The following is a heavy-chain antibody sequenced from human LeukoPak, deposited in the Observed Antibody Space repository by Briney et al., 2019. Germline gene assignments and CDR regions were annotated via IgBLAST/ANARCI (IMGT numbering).Heavy chain of an antibody. J-gene: IGHJ4*02. CDR3: ARDNPPDY. Sequence: KSGGSLRLSCSASGFTFSDYYVSWVRQAPGKGLQWISSISGSASTKYYADSVKGRFTISRDNAKNSLYLQLNSLRAEDTALYYCARDNPPDYWGQGTLVTVSS. CDR2: ISGSASTK. CDR1: GFTFSDYY. V-gene: IGHV3-11*01.